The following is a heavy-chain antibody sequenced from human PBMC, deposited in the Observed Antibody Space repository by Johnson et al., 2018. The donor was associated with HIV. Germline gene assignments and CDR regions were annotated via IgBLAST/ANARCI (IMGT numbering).Heavy chain of an antibody. V-gene: IGHV3-30*04. CDR3: ARDSSLYTLSANTDAFDM. J-gene: IGHJ3*02. CDR2: ISYDGSNK. CDR1: GFTFSSYA. D-gene: IGHD2-2*01. Sequence: QMQLVESGGGVVQPGRSLRLSCAASGFTFSSYAMHWVRQAPGKGLEWVAVISYDGSNKYYADSVKGRFTISRENAKNSLYLQMNSLRAEDTAVYYCARDSSLYTLSANTDAFDMWG.